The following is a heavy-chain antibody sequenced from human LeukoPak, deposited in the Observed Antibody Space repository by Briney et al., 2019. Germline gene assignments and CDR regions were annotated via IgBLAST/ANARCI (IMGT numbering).Heavy chain of an antibody. V-gene: IGHV1-2*02. CDR3: ARDRDGARGGY. D-gene: IGHD4-17*01. J-gene: IGHJ4*01. CDR2: INPNSGGT. CDR1: GYTFIDYY. Sequence: EASVKVSCKASGYTFIDYYIHWVRQAPGQGLEWMGWINPNSGGTNYAQKFQGRVTMTRDTSISTAYMVLSSLRSDDTAVYYCARDRDGARGGYWGHGTLVIVSS.